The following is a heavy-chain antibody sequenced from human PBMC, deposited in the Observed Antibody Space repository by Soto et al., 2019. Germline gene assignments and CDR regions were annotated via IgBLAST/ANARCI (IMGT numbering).Heavy chain of an antibody. CDR3: ARSSITPRLFMYPFDY. Sequence: SETLSLTCTVSGGSITSTSHYWGWIRQPPGKGLECIGNIYYDGNTYYNPSLKSRVTISLDTSKNQFSLRLNSVTAADTAVYYCARSSITPRLFMYPFDYWGQGTLVTVSS. J-gene: IGHJ4*02. CDR1: GGSITSTSHY. CDR2: IYYDGNT. D-gene: IGHD6-6*01. V-gene: IGHV4-39*01.